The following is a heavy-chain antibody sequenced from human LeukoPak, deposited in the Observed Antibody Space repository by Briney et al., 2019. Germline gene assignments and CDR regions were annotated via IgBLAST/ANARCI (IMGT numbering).Heavy chain of an antibody. CDR3: ARDDYLDSFDY. CDR2: IYTSGST. Sequence: PSETLSLTCAVYGGSFSGYYWSWIRQPPGKGLEWIGRIYTSGSTNYNPSLKSRVTMSVDTSKNQFSLKLSSVTAADTAVYYCARDDYLDSFDYWGQGTLVTVSS. J-gene: IGHJ4*02. V-gene: IGHV4-4*07. CDR1: GGSFSGYY. D-gene: IGHD4-11*01.